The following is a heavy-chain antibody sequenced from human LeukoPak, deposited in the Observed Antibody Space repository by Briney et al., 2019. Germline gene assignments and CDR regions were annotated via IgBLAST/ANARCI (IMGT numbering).Heavy chain of an antibody. D-gene: IGHD1-20*01. J-gene: IGHJ4*02. CDR3: TTDNWNDWYYFDY. CDR1: GFTFSNAW. CDR2: IKSKTDGGTT. V-gene: IGHV3-15*01. Sequence: GGSLRLSCAASGFTFSNAWMSWVRQAPGKGLEWVGRIKSKTDGGTTDYAAPVKGRFTISRDDSKNTLYLQMYSLKTEDTAVYYCTTDNWNDWYYFDYWGQGTLITVSS.